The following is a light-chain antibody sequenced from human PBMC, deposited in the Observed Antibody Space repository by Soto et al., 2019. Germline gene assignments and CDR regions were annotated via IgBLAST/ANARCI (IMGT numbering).Light chain of an antibody. V-gene: IGKV3-15*01. CDR1: QSISDT. CDR2: SAS. J-gene: IGKJ1*01. CDR3: QQYNNWPWT. Sequence: EVVMTQSPATLSVSPGERATLSCRASQSISDTLAWYQQKPGQAPRLLIYSASARATGFPARFSGSGSGTDFTLTISSLQSEDFAVYYCQQYNNWPWTFGQGTKV.